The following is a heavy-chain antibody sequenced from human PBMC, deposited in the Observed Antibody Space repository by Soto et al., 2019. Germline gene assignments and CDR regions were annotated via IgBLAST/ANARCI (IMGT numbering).Heavy chain of an antibody. D-gene: IGHD6-19*01. V-gene: IGHV3-23*01. CDR3: AKGVYSSGWSHFDY. CDR1: GFTFRSYA. J-gene: IGHJ4*02. CDR2: ISAGGGST. Sequence: EVQLLESGGGLVQPGGSLRLSCAASGFTFRSYAMNWVRQAPGKGLEWVSGISAGGGSTFYADSVKGRFTISRDSSKNTLFLHMNSLRAEDTAVYYCAKGVYSSGWSHFDYWGQGTLVSVSS.